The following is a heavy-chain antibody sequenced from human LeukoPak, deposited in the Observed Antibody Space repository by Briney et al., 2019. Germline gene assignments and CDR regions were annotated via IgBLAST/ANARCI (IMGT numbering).Heavy chain of an antibody. D-gene: IGHD4-4*01. V-gene: IGHV3-30*03. CDR3: ASNDYRNYPLAY. CDR1: GFTFSSYG. Sequence: GRSLRLSCAASGFTFSSYGMHWVRQAPGKGLEWVAVISYDGSNKYYADSVKGRFTISRDNSKSTLYLQMNSLRAEDTAVYYCASNDYRNYPLAYWGQGTLVTVSS. J-gene: IGHJ4*02. CDR2: ISYDGSNK.